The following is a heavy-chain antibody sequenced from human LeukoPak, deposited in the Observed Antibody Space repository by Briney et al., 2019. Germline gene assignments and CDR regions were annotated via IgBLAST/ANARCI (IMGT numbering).Heavy chain of an antibody. Sequence: SLRLSCVASGFTFVDYAMLWVRQAPAKGLDGVSGVSWYCCSLGYDDCVKGRFNISRDNAKNLLYLQMNSLRAEDTGLYYCAKDIVAYGDYVPPITIDSWGQGTLVTVSS. J-gene: IGHJ4*02. CDR3: AKDIVAYGDYVPPITIDS. CDR1: GFTFVDYA. V-gene: IGHV3-9*01. D-gene: IGHD4-17*01. CDR2: VSWYCCSL.